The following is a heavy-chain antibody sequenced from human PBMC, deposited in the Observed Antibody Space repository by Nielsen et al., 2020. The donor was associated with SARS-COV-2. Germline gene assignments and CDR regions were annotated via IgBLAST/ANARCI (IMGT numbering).Heavy chain of an antibody. D-gene: IGHD3-22*01. CDR2: IIPILGIA. CDR1: GGTFSSYA. J-gene: IGHJ5*02. CDR3: ARTFFYYDSSGYSP. Sequence: SVKVSCKASGGTFSSYAISWVRQAPGQGLEWMGRIIPILGIANYAQKFQGRVTITADKSTSTAYMELSSLRSEDTAVYHCARTFFYYDSSGYSPWGQGTLVTVSS. V-gene: IGHV1-69*04.